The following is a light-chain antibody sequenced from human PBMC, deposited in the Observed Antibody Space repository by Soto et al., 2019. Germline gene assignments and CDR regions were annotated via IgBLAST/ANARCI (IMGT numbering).Light chain of an antibody. CDR2: GAS. CDR3: QQYRAWPLT. CDR1: QSIRNN. J-gene: IGKJ4*01. Sequence: EIVMTQSPAILSVSPGDGATLFCRASQSIRNNFLAWYQHTPGQAPRLLIHGASTRATGVPARFSGSASETEFTLTISSLQSEDFAVYYCQQYRAWPLTFGGGTKVEI. V-gene: IGKV3-15*01.